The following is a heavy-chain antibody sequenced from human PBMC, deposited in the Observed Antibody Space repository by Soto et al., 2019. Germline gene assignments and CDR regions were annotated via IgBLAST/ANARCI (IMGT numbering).Heavy chain of an antibody. CDR2: IKQDGSDK. CDR3: VRDGDLGYGDYLY. CDR1: GCTFSSYW. J-gene: IGHJ4*02. D-gene: IGHD4-17*01. V-gene: IGHV3-7*01. Sequence: GGSLRLSCAASGCTFSSYWMIWVRQAPGEGLEWVANIKQDGSDKKYVDSVKGRFTISRDNAKNSLYLQMKSLRVEDTAVYYCVRDGDLGYGDYLYWGRGTLVTVSS.